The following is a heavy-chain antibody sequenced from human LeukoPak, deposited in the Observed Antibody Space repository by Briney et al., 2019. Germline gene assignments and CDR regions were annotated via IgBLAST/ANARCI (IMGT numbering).Heavy chain of an antibody. D-gene: IGHD5-12*01. CDR3: ARGDDYKSTLFDY. Sequence: SVTLSLTCTVSGASITRYFWNWIRQPPGKELEWNGYISSGGSTNYNPSLKSRVTISIDTSKNQFSLKLTSATAADTAVYYCARGDDYKSTLFDYWGQGTLVTVSS. V-gene: IGHV4-59*01. CDR1: GASITRYF. J-gene: IGHJ4*02. CDR2: ISSGGST.